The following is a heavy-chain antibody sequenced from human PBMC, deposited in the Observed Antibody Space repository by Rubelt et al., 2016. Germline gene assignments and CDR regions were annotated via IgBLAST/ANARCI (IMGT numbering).Heavy chain of an antibody. CDR3: ARRVRPHADY. J-gene: IGHJ4*02. CDR1: GGTFITYA. Sequence: VQSGAEVKKPGSSVKVSCKASGGTFITYAISWVRQAPGQGLEWMGWISAYNGNTNYAQKLQGRVTMTTDTSTSTACMELRSLRSDDTAVYYCARRVRPHADYWGQGTLVTVSS. CDR2: ISAYNGNT. V-gene: IGHV1-18*01. D-gene: IGHD3-10*01.